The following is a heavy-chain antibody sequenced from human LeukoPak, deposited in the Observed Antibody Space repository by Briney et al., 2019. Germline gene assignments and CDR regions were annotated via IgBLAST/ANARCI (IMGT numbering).Heavy chain of an antibody. V-gene: IGHV3-48*04. CDR1: GFIFSSYG. D-gene: IGHD3-10*01. CDR3: ARRGWFGELFPANY. J-gene: IGHJ4*02. CDR2: ISNSGSTI. Sequence: PGGSLRLSCAASGFIFSSYGMNWVRQVPGKGLEWISYISNSGSTIIYADSVKGRFTISRDNAKNSLYLQMNSLRVEDTAVYYCARRGWFGELFPANYWGQGTLVTVSS.